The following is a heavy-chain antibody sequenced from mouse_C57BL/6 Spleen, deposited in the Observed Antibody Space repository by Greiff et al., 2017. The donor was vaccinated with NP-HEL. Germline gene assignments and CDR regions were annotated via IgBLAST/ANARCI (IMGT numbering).Heavy chain of an antibody. V-gene: IGHV3-6*01. CDR2: ISYDGSN. CDR1: GYSITSGYY. J-gene: IGHJ2*01. Sequence: ESGPGLVKPSQSLSLTCSVTGYSITSGYYWNWIRQFPGNNLEWMGYISYDGSNNYNPSLKNRISITRDTSKNQFFLKLNSVTTEDTATYYCARGGLLTYYFDYWGQGTTLTVSS. D-gene: IGHD2-3*01. CDR3: ARGGLLTYYFDY.